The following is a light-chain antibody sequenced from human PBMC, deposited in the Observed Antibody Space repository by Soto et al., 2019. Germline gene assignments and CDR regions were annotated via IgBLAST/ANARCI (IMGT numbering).Light chain of an antibody. CDR3: QSYDSSLSGWV. CDR2: GNS. CDR1: SSNIGAGYD. Sequence: QSVLTQPPSVSGAPGQRVTISCTGSSSNIGAGYDVHWYQQLPGTAPKLLIYGNSNRPSGVPDRFSGSKSGTSASLAITGRQAEDEAYYYCQSYDSSLSGWVFGGGTKLTVL. V-gene: IGLV1-40*01. J-gene: IGLJ3*02.